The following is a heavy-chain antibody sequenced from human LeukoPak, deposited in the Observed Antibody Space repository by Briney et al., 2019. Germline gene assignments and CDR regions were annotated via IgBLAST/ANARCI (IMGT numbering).Heavy chain of an antibody. J-gene: IGHJ5*02. Sequence: SETLSLTCTVSGASISSGGYFWSWIRQPAGKGVEWIGRIETSGSTNYNPSLKSRVTISVDTSKNQFSLKLRSVTAADTAVYYCARALCIKGICEWFDPWGRGSLVTVSS. V-gene: IGHV4-61*02. CDR3: ARALCIKGICEWFDP. D-gene: IGHD3-10*01. CDR2: IETSGST. CDR1: GASISSGGYF.